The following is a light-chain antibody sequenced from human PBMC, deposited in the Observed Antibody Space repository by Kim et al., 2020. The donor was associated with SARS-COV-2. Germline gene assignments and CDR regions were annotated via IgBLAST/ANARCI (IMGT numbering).Light chain of an antibody. CDR1: RNVDDD. V-gene: IGKV1-5*03. Sequence: GDRVTITRRASRNVDDDLAWYQQKPGGAPKLLIFKASTLKSGVPSRFSGSGSGTEFTLTTSSLQPDDFGTYYCQQYRSYPWTFGQGTKVDIK. J-gene: IGKJ1*01. CDR2: KAS. CDR3: QQYRSYPWT.